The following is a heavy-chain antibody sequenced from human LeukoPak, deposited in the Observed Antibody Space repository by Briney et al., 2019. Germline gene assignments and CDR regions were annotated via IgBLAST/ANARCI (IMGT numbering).Heavy chain of an antibody. CDR1: GYTSTSYY. J-gene: IGHJ5*02. Sequence: ASVKVSCKASGYTSTSYYMHWVRQAPGQGLEWMGIINPSGGSTGYAQKFQGRVTMTRNTSISTAYMELSSLRSEDTAVYYCARVVRGNPNLSFIGRGVGAGGLNWFDPWGQGTLVTVSS. V-gene: IGHV1-46*01. CDR2: INPSGGST. CDR3: ARVVRGNPNLSFIGRGVGAGGLNWFDP. D-gene: IGHD6-13*01.